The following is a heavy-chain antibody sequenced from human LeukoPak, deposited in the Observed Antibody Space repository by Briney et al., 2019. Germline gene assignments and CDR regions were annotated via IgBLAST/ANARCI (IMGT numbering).Heavy chain of an antibody. CDR2: ISSSSSYI. CDR3: AREEGGYSSSYGMDV. D-gene: IGHD5-18*01. Sequence: GGSLRLCCAASGFTFSSYSMNWVRQAPGKGLEWVSSISSSSSYIYYADSVKGRFTISRDNAKNSLYLQMNSLRDEDTAVYYCAREEGGYSSSYGMDVWGQGTTVTVSS. J-gene: IGHJ6*02. V-gene: IGHV3-21*01. CDR1: GFTFSSYS.